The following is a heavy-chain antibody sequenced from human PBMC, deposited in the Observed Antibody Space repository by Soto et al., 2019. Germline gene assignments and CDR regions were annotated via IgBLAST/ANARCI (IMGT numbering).Heavy chain of an antibody. J-gene: IGHJ5*02. CDR2: IYYSGST. D-gene: IGHD2-2*01. CDR3: ARKVLTGDIVVVPRGPFDP. Sequence: PSETLSLTCTVSGGSISSGGYYWSWIRQHPGKGLEWIGYIYYSGSTYYNPSLKSRVTISVDTSKNQFSLKLSSVTAADTAVYYCARKVLTGDIVVVPRGPFDPWGQGTLVTVSS. CDR1: GGSISSGGYY. V-gene: IGHV4-31*03.